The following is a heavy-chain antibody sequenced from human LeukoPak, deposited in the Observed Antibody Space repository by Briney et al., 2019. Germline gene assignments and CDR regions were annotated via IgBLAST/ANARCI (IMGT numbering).Heavy chain of an antibody. CDR3: ARGNDYSTYDFWSGNLNY. CDR2: ISAYNGNT. D-gene: IGHD3-3*01. V-gene: IGHV1-18*01. CDR1: GYTFTIYG. Sequence: ASVTVSCKASGYTFTIYGISWVRQAPGQGLEWMGWISAYNGNTNYAQKLQGRVTMTTDTSTSTAYMELRSLRSDDTAVYYCARGNDYSTYDFWSGNLNYWGQGTLVTVSS. J-gene: IGHJ4*02.